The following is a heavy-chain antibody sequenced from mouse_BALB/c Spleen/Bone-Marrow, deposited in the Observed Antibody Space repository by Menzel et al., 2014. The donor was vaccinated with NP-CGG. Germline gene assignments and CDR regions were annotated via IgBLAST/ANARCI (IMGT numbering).Heavy chain of an antibody. V-gene: IGHV1-80*01. CDR3: AKGKDGGSPYFDV. CDR1: GYAFXSYW. J-gene: IGHJ1*01. D-gene: IGHD2-3*01. Sequence: QVQLQQSGAELVRPGSSVKISCKASGYAFXSYWMNWVKQRPGQGLEWIGQIYPGGDDTNFNGKFKGKATLTADRSSSTVYMQLSSLTSEDSAVYFCAKGKDGGSPYFDVWGAGTTVTVSS. CDR2: IYPGGDDT.